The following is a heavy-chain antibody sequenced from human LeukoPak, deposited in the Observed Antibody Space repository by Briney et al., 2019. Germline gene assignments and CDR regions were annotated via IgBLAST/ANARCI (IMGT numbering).Heavy chain of an antibody. V-gene: IGHV1-3*01. CDR2: INAGNGNT. Sequence: ASVKVSFKASGFTFTTYTIHWVRQAPGQRPEWMGWINAGNGNTKYSQKFQDRVTITRDTSASTAYMELSSLTSEDTAVYYCASDGWVTTYYFDYWGQGTLVTASS. CDR1: GFTFTTYT. CDR3: ASDGWVTTYYFDY. J-gene: IGHJ4*02. D-gene: IGHD5-18*01.